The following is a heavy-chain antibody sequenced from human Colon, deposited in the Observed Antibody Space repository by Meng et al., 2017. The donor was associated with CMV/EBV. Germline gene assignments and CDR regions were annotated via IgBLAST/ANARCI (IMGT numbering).Heavy chain of an antibody. D-gene: IGHD2-21*01. CDR3: AREGRRGTHIPTYYHYYGVDV. J-gene: IGHJ6*02. CDR1: GGSITSYY. V-gene: IGHV4-59*01. CDR2: VYDSGST. Sequence: SETLSLTCTVSGGSITSYYWSWVRQPPGKALEWIGFVYDSGSTNYNPSLKSRVTISIDSAKNQFSLSLSSVTAADTAVYFCAREGRRGTHIPTYYHYYGVDVWGQGTTVTVSS.